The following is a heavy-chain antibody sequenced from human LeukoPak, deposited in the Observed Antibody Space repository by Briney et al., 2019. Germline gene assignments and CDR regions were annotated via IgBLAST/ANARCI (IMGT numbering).Heavy chain of an antibody. D-gene: IGHD6-6*01. CDR2: IYYSGDT. CDR3: ARVMAARREDLNWFDP. CDR1: GGSISSSGSY. V-gene: IGHV4-39*07. J-gene: IGHJ5*02. Sequence: SETRSLTCTVSGGSISSSGSYWGWIRQPPGKGLEWIGSIYYSGDTYNPSLKSRVTISVDTSKNQLSLNLTSVNAADAAMYYCARVMAARREDLNWFDPWGQGTLVTVSS.